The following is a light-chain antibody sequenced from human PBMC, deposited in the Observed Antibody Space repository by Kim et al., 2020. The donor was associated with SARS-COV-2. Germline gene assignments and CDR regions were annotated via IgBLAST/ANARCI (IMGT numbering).Light chain of an antibody. J-gene: IGLJ3*02. CDR1: SGHSNCA. CDR3: QTWATGIRV. V-gene: IGLV4-69*01. Sequence: ASIKLTCTLTSGHSNCAVAWHQQRPEESPHYLMMVDNDGSHTKGDGIPDRFSGASYGAERYLTISSLQSEDEADYYCQTWATGIRVFGGGTQLTVL. CDR2: VDNDGSH.